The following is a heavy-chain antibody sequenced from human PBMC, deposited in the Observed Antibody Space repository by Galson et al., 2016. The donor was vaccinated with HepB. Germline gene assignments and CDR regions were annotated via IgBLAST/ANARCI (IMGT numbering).Heavy chain of an antibody. D-gene: IGHD3-3*01. CDR2: INAGSGER. V-gene: IGHV1-3*01. CDR1: GNSLTVYT. J-gene: IGHJ4*02. CDR3: ATQTYSGFWSAFES. Sequence: SVKVSCKASGNSLTVYTTHWVRQAPGQGLEWIAWINAGSGERKYSQNFQDRVIITRDTHARTAYMELSGLTSEDTAVYFCATQTYSGFWSAFESWGQGTLVTVSS.